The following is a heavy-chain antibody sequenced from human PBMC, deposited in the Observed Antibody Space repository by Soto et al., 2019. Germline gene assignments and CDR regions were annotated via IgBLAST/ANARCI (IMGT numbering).Heavy chain of an antibody. V-gene: IGHV3-23*01. Sequence: EVQLLESGGGLVQPGGSLRLSCAASGFTFSNSAMYWVRLAPGKGLEWVSTIVNSGENTYYAGSVKGRFTISRDNSKSMLYLQMNSLGAEDTAVYFCASTVPLRYGDPSVFDYWGQGTLVAVSS. CDR3: ASTVPLRYGDPSVFDY. CDR2: IVNSGENT. J-gene: IGHJ4*02. CDR1: GFTFSNSA. D-gene: IGHD4-17*01.